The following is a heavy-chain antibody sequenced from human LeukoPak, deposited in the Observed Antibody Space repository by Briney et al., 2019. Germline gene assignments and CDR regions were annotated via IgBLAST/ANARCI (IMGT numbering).Heavy chain of an antibody. CDR2: INPSGGGTT. J-gene: IGHJ4*02. CDR3: ARGALYDFWTGSYFDY. Sequence: ASVKVSCKASGYTFTSYYIHWVRQAPGQGPEWMGIINPSGGGTTAYAQEFQGRVTMTRDTSTSTVYMDLSSLRSEDTAVYYCARGALYDFWTGSYFDYWGQGTLVTVSS. V-gene: IGHV1-46*01. D-gene: IGHD3-3*01. CDR1: GYTFTSYY.